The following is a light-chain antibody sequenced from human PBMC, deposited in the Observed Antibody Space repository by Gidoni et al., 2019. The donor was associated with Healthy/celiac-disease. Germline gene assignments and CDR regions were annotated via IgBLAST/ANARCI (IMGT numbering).Light chain of an antibody. J-gene: IGLJ2*01. V-gene: IGLV3-21*02. Sequence: SYGPPQPPSGAVAPGQTARITWGGNNMGSKSVHWYQQKPGQSPVLVVYDDSDRPSGIPERFSGSNSGNTATLTISRVEAGDEADYYCQVWDSSSDHGDVVFGGGTKLTVL. CDR2: DDS. CDR1: NMGSKS. CDR3: QVWDSSSDHGDVV.